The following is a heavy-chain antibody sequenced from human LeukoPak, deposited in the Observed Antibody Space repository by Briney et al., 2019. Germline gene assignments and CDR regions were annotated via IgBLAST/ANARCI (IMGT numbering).Heavy chain of an antibody. CDR1: GFTFSSYA. Sequence: PGGSLRLSCAASGFTFSSYAMSWVRQAPGKGLEWVSAISGSGGSAYYADSVKGRFTISRDNSKNTLYLQMNSLRVEDTAVYYCAKDGVVVVAATDDAFDIWGQGTMVTVSS. D-gene: IGHD2-15*01. V-gene: IGHV3-23*01. CDR2: ISGSGGSA. CDR3: AKDGVVVVAATDDAFDI. J-gene: IGHJ3*02.